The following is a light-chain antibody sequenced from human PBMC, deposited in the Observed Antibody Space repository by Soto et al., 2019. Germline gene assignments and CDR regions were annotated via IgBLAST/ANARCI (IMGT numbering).Light chain of an antibody. Sequence: DIVMTQSPDSLAVSLGERATINCMSSQSVLYSSNNENYLAWYQQKPGQPPKLLIYWASTRESGVPDRFSGSGSGTDFTLTISSLQAEDVAVYYCQQYYSTPWTFGQGTKVEIK. V-gene: IGKV4-1*01. J-gene: IGKJ1*01. CDR3: QQYYSTPWT. CDR2: WAS. CDR1: QSVLYSSNNENY.